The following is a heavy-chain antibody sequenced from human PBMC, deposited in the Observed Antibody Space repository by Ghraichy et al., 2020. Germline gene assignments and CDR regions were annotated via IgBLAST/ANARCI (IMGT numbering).Heavy chain of an antibody. Sequence: GGSLRLSCAASGFTFSSYGMHWVRQAPGKGLEWVAVISYDGSNKYYADSVKGRFTISRDNSKNTLYLQMNSLRAEDTAVYYCAKESKGGIVVVVAAITNWGQGTLVTVSS. CDR3: AKESKGGIVVVVAAITN. D-gene: IGHD2-15*01. V-gene: IGHV3-30*18. CDR2: ISYDGSNK. CDR1: GFTFSSYG. J-gene: IGHJ4*02.